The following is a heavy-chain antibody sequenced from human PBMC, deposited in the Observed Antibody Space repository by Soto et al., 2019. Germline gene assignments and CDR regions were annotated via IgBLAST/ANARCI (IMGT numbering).Heavy chain of an antibody. CDR2: VWYDGSNQ. D-gene: IGHD5-18*01. Sequence: GGSLRRSCAASGFTFSSYAMHWVRQAPGKGLEWVAVVWYDGSNQYYADSVKGRFTIFRDNSKNTLFLQMNSLRVEDTAVYYCAGGYSYSPGFYFDYWGQGSLVTVSS. CDR3: AGGYSYSPGFYFDY. CDR1: GFTFSSYA. V-gene: IGHV3-33*01. J-gene: IGHJ4*02.